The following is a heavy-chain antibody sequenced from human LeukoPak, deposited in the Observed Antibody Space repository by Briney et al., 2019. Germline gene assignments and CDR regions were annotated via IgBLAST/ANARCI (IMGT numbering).Heavy chain of an antibody. CDR2: INHSGST. CDR3: ARGGGSIAAAGKPPFDY. Sequence: SETLPLTCAVYGGSFSGYYWSWIRQPPGKGLEWIGEINHSGSTNYNTSLKSRVTISVDTSKNQFSLKLSSGTAAGTAVYYCARGGGSIAAAGKPPFDYWGQGTLVTVSS. CDR1: GGSFSGYY. J-gene: IGHJ4*02. V-gene: IGHV4-34*01. D-gene: IGHD6-13*01.